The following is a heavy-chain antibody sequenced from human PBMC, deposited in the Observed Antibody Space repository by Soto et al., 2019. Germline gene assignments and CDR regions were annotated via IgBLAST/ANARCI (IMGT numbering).Heavy chain of an antibody. Sequence: PSLTCTVSGGSISGHYWSWIRQPPGKGLQYIGYISYSGSTNYNPSLKSRVTISVDTSNNQFSLRLSSVTAADTAVYYCARDVGLQHDTGYYDFWSGKNNWFDPWGQGILVTVSS. V-gene: IGHV4-59*11. J-gene: IGHJ5*02. D-gene: IGHD3-3*01. CDR1: GGSISGHY. CDR2: ISYSGST. CDR3: ARDVGLQHDTGYYDFWSGKNNWFDP.